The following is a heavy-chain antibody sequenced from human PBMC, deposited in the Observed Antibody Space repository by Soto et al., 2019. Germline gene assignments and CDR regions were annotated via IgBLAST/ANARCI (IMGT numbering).Heavy chain of an antibody. CDR2: IYYSGST. Sequence: NPSETLSLTCTVSGGSISSSSYYWGWIRQPPGKGLEWIGSIYYSGSTYYNPSLKSRVTISVDTSKNQFSLKLSSVTAADTAVYYCARIGIAVAEDWFDPWGQGTLVTVSS. V-gene: IGHV4-39*01. D-gene: IGHD6-19*01. CDR3: ARIGIAVAEDWFDP. J-gene: IGHJ5*02. CDR1: GGSISSSSYY.